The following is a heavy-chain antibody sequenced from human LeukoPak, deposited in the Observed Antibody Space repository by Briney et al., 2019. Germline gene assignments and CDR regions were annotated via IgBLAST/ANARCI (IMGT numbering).Heavy chain of an antibody. CDR1: GGSISSYY. CDR3: ARSRTYYDILTGYRQPDAFDI. D-gene: IGHD3-9*01. V-gene: IGHV4-59*01. Sequence: SETLSLTCTVSGGSISSYYWSWIRQPPGKGLEWIGYIYYSGSTNYNPSLKSRVTISVDTSKNQFSLKLSSVTAADTAVYYCARSRTYYDILTGYRQPDAFDIWGQGTMVTVSS. CDR2: IYYSGST. J-gene: IGHJ3*02.